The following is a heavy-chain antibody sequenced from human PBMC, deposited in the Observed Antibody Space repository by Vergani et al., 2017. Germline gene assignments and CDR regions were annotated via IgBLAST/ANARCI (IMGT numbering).Heavy chain of an antibody. CDR3: ARGNYYGSGTYVDP. CDR1: GSTVRGNY. J-gene: IGHJ5*02. Sequence: ELQLVESGGGLFKPGGSLKLSCPASGSTVRGNYMTWVRKAPGKGLEWVSHIYSGDETYYADSVKGGVTISRDTSKNTLNLQINNLRVEDTAVYYCARGNYYGSGTYVDPWGQGTLVTVSS. D-gene: IGHD3-10*01. CDR2: IYSGDET. V-gene: IGHV3-66*02.